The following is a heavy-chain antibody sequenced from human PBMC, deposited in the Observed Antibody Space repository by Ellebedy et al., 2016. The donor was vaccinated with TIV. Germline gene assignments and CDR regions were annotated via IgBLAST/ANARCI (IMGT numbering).Heavy chain of an antibody. Sequence: GESLKISCAASGFTFRSNWMHWVRQAPGKGLVWVSRINSDGSSTSYADSVKGRFTISRDNAKNTLYLQMNSLRAEDTAVYYCVRDGIVGGTTEYYFDYWGQGTLVTVPS. CDR2: INSDGSST. D-gene: IGHD1-26*01. CDR3: VRDGIVGGTTEYYFDY. J-gene: IGHJ4*02. CDR1: GFTFRSNW. V-gene: IGHV3-74*01.